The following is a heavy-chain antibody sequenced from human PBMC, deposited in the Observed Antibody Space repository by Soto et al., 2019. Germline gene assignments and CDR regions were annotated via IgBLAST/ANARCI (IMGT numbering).Heavy chain of an antibody. CDR3: EKGRRGYSYGYGFDY. CDR2: ISGSGGST. J-gene: IGHJ4*02. D-gene: IGHD5-18*01. V-gene: IGHV3-23*01. CDR1: EFTIRINA. Sequence: GGSQRVCCASSEFTIRINAMILIRPAPGKGLEWVSAISGSGGSTYYADSVKGRFTISRDNSKNTLYLQMNSLRAEDTAVYYCEKGRRGYSYGYGFDYWGQGTLVTVSS.